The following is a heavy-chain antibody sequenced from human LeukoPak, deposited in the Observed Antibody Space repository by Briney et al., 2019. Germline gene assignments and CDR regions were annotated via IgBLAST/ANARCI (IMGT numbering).Heavy chain of an antibody. Sequence: PGETLSLTCAVYGGSFSVYYCSSIRHPAGKGLEWIREIKHSGSTNYNPFLKTPVTTSVDTPKNHCFRKLTPVNAEDTAVYYCAREGIAAAVDYWGQGTLVTVSS. CDR2: IKHSGST. CDR3: AREGIAAAVDY. D-gene: IGHD6-13*01. V-gene: IGHV4-34*01. J-gene: IGHJ4*02. CDR1: GGSFSVYY.